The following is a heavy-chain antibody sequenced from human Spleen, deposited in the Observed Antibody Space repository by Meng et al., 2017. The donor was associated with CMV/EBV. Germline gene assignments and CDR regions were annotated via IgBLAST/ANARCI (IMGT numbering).Heavy chain of an antibody. CDR2: IRFDGSNK. D-gene: IGHD2-21*01. CDR1: GFTLSSYG. V-gene: IGHV3-30*02. CDR3: ALTPGGDSK. J-gene: IGHJ4*02. Sequence: GGSLRLSCAASGFTLSSYGMHWVRQAPGKGLEWVAFIRFDGSNKDYSDSVKGRFTISRDNSKNTLYLQMNSLRGEDTAVYYCALTPGGDSKWGQGTLVTVSS.